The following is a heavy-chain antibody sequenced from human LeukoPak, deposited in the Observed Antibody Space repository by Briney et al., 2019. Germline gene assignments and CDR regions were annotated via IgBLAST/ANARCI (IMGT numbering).Heavy chain of an antibody. D-gene: IGHD3-3*01. CDR1: GGSISSGSYY. J-gene: IGHJ3*02. CDR3: ARDRTIFGVVDAFDI. V-gene: IGHV4-61*02. CDR2: IYTSGST. Sequence: PSQTLSLTCTVSGGSISSGSYYWSWIRQPAGKGLEWIGRIYTSGSTNYNPSLKSRVTISVDTSKNQFSLKLSSVTAADTAVYYCARDRTIFGVVDAFDIWGQGQWSPSLQ.